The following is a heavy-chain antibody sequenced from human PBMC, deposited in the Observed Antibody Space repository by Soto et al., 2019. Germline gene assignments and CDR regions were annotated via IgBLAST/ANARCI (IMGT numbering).Heavy chain of an antibody. CDR1: GFTFGDYA. V-gene: IGHV3-49*03. J-gene: IGHJ4*02. D-gene: IGHD3-16*02. CDR3: TRAKITFGGVIVTTFDY. CDR2: IRSKAYGGTT. Sequence: GGSLRLSCTASGFTFGDYAMSWFRQAPGKGLEWVGFIRSKAYGGTTEYAASVKGRFTISRDDSKSIAYLQMNSLKTEDTAVYYCTRAKITFGGVIVTTFDYWGQGTLVTVSS.